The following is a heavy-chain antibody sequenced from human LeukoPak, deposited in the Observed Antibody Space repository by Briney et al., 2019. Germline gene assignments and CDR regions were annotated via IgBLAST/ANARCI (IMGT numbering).Heavy chain of an antibody. J-gene: IGHJ4*02. CDR2: INPSGGST. CDR1: GYTFTSYY. D-gene: IGHD4-23*01. V-gene: IGHV1-46*01. Sequence: GASVKVSCKASGYTFTSYYMHWVRQAPGQGLEWMGIINPSGGSTSYAQKFQGRVTMTRDTSTSTVYMELSSLRSEDTAVYYCAKDLPAPSYGGNSNFDYWGQGTLVTVSS. CDR3: AKDLPAPSYGGNSNFDY.